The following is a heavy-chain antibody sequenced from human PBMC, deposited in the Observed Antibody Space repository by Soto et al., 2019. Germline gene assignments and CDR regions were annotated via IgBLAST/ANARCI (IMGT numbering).Heavy chain of an antibody. Sequence: QVQLQESGPGLVKPSETLSLTCTVSGGSISSYYWSWIRQPPGKGLEWIGYIYYSGSTNYNPSLKSRVTISVDTSKNQLSLKLSSVTAADTAVYYCARGWIQRLGYFDYWGQGTLVTVSS. CDR2: IYYSGST. D-gene: IGHD5-18*01. J-gene: IGHJ4*02. CDR1: GGSISSYY. CDR3: ARGWIQRLGYFDY. V-gene: IGHV4-59*01.